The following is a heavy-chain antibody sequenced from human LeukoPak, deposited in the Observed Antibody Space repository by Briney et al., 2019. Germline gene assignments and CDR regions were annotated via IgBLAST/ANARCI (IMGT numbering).Heavy chain of an antibody. D-gene: IGHD3-9*01. J-gene: IGHJ4*02. CDR3: ARVRGRDILTGYDY. V-gene: IGHV3-48*03. CDR2: ISSSGSTI. CDR1: GFTFSSYE. Sequence: GGSLRLSCAASGFTFSSYEMNWVRQAPGKGLEWVSYISSSGSTIYYADSVKGRFTISRDNAKNSLYLQMNSLRAEDTAAYYCARVRGRDILTGYDYWGQGTLVTVSS.